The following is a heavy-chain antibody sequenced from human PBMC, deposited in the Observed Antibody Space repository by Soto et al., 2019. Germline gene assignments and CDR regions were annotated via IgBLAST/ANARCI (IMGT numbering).Heavy chain of an antibody. V-gene: IGHV1-18*01. D-gene: IGHD4-17*01. CDR1: GYTFTSYG. J-gene: IGHJ3*02. Sequence: ASVKVSCKASGYTFTSYGISWVRQAPGQGLEWMGWISAYNGNTNYAQKLQGRVTMTTDTSTSTAYMELRSLRSDDTAVYYCAREHYDRGGGDAFDIWGQGTMVTVSS. CDR2: ISAYNGNT. CDR3: AREHYDRGGGDAFDI.